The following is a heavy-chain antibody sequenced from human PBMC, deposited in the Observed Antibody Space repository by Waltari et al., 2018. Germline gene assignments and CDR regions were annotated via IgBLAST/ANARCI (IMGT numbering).Heavy chain of an antibody. V-gene: IGHV3-7*01. CDR2: IKPDGREK. J-gene: IGHJ4*02. Sequence: EVQLVESGGGLVQPGGARRLSCAASGFTVSSYWMSWDRQAPGKGLGWVANIKPDGREKYDVDSVKGLFTLSRDNAKHSLYLQMHSLRAEDTAVYYCARDPDKLLQSDYWGQGTLVTVSS. CDR3: ARDPDKLLQSDY. D-gene: IGHD1-26*01. CDR1: GFTVSSYW.